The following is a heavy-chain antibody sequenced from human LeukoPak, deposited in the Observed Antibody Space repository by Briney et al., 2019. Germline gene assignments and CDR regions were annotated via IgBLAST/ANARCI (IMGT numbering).Heavy chain of an antibody. V-gene: IGHV3-33*01. CDR3: ARERLAVPGTFYFDY. CDR2: IWYDGGNK. CDR1: GFTFSSYG. D-gene: IGHD1-1*01. J-gene: IGHJ4*02. Sequence: GSLRLSCAASGFTFSSYGMHWVRQAPGQGLQWVAVIWYDGGNKYYADSVKGRFTISRDNSKNTLYLQMNSLRAEDSAVYYCARERLAVPGTFYFDYWGEGTQVTVSS.